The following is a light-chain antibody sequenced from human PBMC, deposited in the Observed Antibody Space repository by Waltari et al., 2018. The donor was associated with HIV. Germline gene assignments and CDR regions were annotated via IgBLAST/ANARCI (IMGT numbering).Light chain of an antibody. V-gene: IGKV1-5*03. CDR3: QQYSSYRS. CDR2: KAS. J-gene: IGKJ2*01. CDR1: QTISNW. Sequence: DIQMTQSPSTLSASVGDTVTITCRASQTISNWLAWYQHKPGRAPRLLIYKASTLESGVPSRFRGSGSGTEFSLTISSLQPDDFATYYCQQYSSYRSFGQGTKLEIK.